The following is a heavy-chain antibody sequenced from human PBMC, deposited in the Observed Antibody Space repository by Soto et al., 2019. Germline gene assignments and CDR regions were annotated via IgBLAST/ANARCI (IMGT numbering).Heavy chain of an antibody. V-gene: IGHV3-23*01. CDR2: ISGSGGST. CDR3: AKSKTYCCGGSCSEYFQH. J-gene: IGHJ1*01. CDR1: GFTLSNYA. Sequence: GGSLRLSCAASGFTLSNYAMSWVRQAPGEGLEWVSAISGSGGSTYYADSVKGRFTISRDNSKNTLYLQMNSLRAEDTAVYCCAKSKTYCCGGSCSEYFQHWGQGTMVTVYS. D-gene: IGHD2-15*01.